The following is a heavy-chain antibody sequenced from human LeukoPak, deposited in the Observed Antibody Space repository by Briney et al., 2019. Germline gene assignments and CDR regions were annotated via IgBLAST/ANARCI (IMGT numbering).Heavy chain of an antibody. CDR3: ARDRASRSYYDY. V-gene: IGHV4-59*11. D-gene: IGHD2-2*01. CDR2: IYYSGST. Sequence: PETPSLTCTVSGGSISSHYWSWIWQPPGKGLEWIGYIYYSGSTNYNPSLKSRVNISVDTSKNQFSLKLSSVTAADTAVYYCARDRASRSYYDYGGGETVDTVSS. CDR1: GGSISSHY. J-gene: IGHJ4*02.